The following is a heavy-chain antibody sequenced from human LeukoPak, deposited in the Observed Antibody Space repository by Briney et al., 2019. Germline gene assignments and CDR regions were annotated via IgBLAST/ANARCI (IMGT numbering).Heavy chain of an antibody. Sequence: PSETLSLTCTVSGGSISSYYWSWIRQPAGKGLEWIGRIYTSGSTNYNPSLESRVTMSVDTSKNQFSLKLSSVTAADTAVYYCASSGYTHYDASDIWGQGTMVTVSS. J-gene: IGHJ3*02. CDR3: ASSGYTHYDASDI. V-gene: IGHV4-4*07. CDR2: IYTSGST. D-gene: IGHD3-22*01. CDR1: GGSISSYY.